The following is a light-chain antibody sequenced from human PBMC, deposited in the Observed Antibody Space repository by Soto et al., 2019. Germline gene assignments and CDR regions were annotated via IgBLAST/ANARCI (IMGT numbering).Light chain of an antibody. CDR3: HVWDSTSDHQV. V-gene: IGLV3-21*02. CDR2: DDS. J-gene: IGLJ1*01. Sequence: SYELTQPPSVSVAPGQTARITCGGIDIGSKSVHWYQQKPGQAPVVVVYDDSDRPSGIPERFSGSNSGNTATLTISRVEAGDEADYYCHVWDSTSDHQVFGTGTKLTVL. CDR1: DIGSKS.